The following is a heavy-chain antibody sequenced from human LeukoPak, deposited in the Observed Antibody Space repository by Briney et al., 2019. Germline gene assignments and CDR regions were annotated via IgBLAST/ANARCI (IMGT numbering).Heavy chain of an antibody. J-gene: IGHJ6*03. V-gene: IGHV3-66*01. CDR3: ARVSGDSERLYYYYYMDV. Sequence: GGSLRLSCTTSGFTFGDYAMSWVRQAPGKGLEWVSVIYSGGSTYYADSVKGRFTISRDNSKNTLYLQMNSLRAEDTAVYYCARVSGDSERLYYYYYMDVWGKGTTVTISS. CDR2: IYSGGST. D-gene: IGHD4-17*01. CDR1: GFTFGDYA.